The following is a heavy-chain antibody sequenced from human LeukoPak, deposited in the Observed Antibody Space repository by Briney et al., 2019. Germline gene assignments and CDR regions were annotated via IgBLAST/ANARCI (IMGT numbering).Heavy chain of an antibody. CDR1: GFTFSSYN. CDR3: ARDFLRFLEWETGSLSH. J-gene: IGHJ6*04. Sequence: TGGSLRLSCAASGFTFSSYNMNWVRQAPGKGLEWVSSIRTTGIYMYYSDSVKGRFTISRDNAKNSLYLQMNSLRAEDTAVYYCARDFLRFLEWETGSLSHWGKGTTVTVTS. V-gene: IGHV3-21*01. D-gene: IGHD3-3*01. CDR2: IRTTGIYM.